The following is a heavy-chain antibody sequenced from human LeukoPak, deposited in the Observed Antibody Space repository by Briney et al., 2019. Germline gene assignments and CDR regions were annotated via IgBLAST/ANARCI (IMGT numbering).Heavy chain of an antibody. V-gene: IGHV4-4*07. CDR3: ARGGYYGSGSYSAYDYYYMDV. D-gene: IGHD3-10*01. J-gene: IGHJ6*03. CDR1: GGTIGGYY. CDR2: FYKSGST. Sequence: SETLSLTCSVSGGTIGGYYWNWIRQSDGKGLEWIGRFYKSGSTNYNPSLKSRVTISIDKSNNQFSLILRSVTAADTAVYYCARGGYYGSGSYSAYDYYYMDVWGKGTTVTVAS.